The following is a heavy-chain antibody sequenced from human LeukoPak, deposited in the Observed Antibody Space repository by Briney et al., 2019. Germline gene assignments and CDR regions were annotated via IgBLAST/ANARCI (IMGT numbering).Heavy chain of an antibody. V-gene: IGHV3-73*01. CDR1: GFTFSGSA. J-gene: IGHJ4*02. CDR3: AKDFTPEAY. D-gene: IGHD3-3*01. Sequence: PGGSLRLSCAASGFTFSGSAMHWVRQASGKGLGWVGRIRSKANSYATAYAASVKGRFTISRDDSKNTAYLQMNSLKTEDTAVYYCAKDFTPEAYWGQGTLVTVSS. CDR2: IRSKANSYAT.